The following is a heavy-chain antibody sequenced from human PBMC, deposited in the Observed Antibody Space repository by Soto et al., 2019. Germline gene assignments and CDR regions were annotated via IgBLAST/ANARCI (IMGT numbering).Heavy chain of an antibody. V-gene: IGHV3-30*18. J-gene: IGHJ6*02. Sequence: QVQLVESGGGVVQPGTSLRLSCAGHGFTFGNYGMHWVRQAPGKGLEWVALISYDGHNKYYAESVEGRFTISRDNSKNTLSLQMSSLRAEDTAVYRCANTSPPYLASPLFFAMDVWGLGTTVTVS. CDR2: ISYDGHNK. D-gene: IGHD3-16*01. CDR3: ANTSPPYLASPLFFAMDV. CDR1: GFTFGNYG.